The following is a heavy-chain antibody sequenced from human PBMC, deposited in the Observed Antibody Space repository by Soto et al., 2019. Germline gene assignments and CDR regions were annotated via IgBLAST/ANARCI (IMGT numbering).Heavy chain of an antibody. Sequence: GGSLRLSCAASGFTFSSYSMNWVRQAPGKGLEWVSSISSSSSYIYYADSVKGRFTISRDNAKNSLYLQMNSLRAEDTAVYYCARDVGRWLHPGYYYYGMDVWGQGTTVTVSS. V-gene: IGHV3-21*01. J-gene: IGHJ6*02. CDR3: ARDVGRWLHPGYYYYGMDV. CDR2: ISSSSSYI. CDR1: GFTFSSYS. D-gene: IGHD5-12*01.